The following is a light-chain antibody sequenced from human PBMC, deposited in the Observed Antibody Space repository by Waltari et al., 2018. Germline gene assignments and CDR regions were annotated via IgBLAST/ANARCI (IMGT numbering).Light chain of an antibody. CDR3: SSYAGSSKGV. CDR1: TSGVGNYKS. CDR2: AVS. V-gene: IGLV2-23*02. J-gene: IGLJ2*01. Sequence: QSALTQPASVSGSPGQSITISCTGTTSGVGNYKSVSWYQQHPGKAPKPMLYAVSKRPSGVSDRFSGSKSGDMASLTISGLQPEDEAEYFCSSYAGSSKGVFGGGTKVTVL.